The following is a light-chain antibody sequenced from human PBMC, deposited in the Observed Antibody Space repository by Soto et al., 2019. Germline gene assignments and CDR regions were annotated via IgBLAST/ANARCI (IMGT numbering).Light chain of an antibody. J-gene: IGKJ2*01. CDR3: QQYSQWPSYT. CDR1: YNIVHW. V-gene: IGKV1-5*03. CDR2: KAA. Sequence: DIQMTQSPSTLSASVGDRVAITCRASYNIVHWVAWYQQKPGKAPKLLIYKAANLADEVPSRFAGSGSGTESTLTINTLQPEDLAVYYCQQYSQWPSYTFGQGTKVDIK.